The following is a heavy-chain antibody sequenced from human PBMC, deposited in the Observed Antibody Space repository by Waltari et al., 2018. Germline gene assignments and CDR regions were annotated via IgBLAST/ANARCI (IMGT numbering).Heavy chain of an antibody. D-gene: IGHD4-17*01. CDR2: LYYDGSNK. J-gene: IGHJ4*02. V-gene: IGHV3-30*18. Sequence: QVQLVESGGGVVQPGESLRLSCAVSVFPFGSYDLHWLRQAPGKGLEWVALLYYDGSNKYYADSVKGRFTVSRDNSKDTLYLQMNSLRPEDTAMYYCAKDPRSRADYLAHFEYWGQGTLVTVSS. CDR1: VFPFGSYD. CDR3: AKDPRSRADYLAHFEY.